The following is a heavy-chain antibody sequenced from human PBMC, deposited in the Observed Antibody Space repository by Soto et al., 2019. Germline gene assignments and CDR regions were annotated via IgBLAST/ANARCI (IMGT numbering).Heavy chain of an antibody. CDR3: ASTDCSSTSCFPSYYMDV. V-gene: IGHV4-59*08. Sequence: PTETLSLTCTVSGGSISSYYWSWIGQPPGKGLEWIGYIYYSGSTNYNPSLKSRVTISVDTSKNQFSLKLSSVTAADTAVYYCASTDCSSTSCFPSYYMDVWGKVTTVTVSS. J-gene: IGHJ6*03. D-gene: IGHD2-2*01. CDR1: GGSISSYY. CDR2: IYYSGST.